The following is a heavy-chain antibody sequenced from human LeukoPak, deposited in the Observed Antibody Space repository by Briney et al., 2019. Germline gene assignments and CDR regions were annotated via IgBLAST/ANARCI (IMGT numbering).Heavy chain of an antibody. V-gene: IGHV1-69*13. D-gene: IGHD2-15*01. CDR3: ARDHLIVATSLAGFDP. Sequence: ASVKVSCKASGGTFSSYAISWVRQAPGQGLEWMGGIIPIFGTANYAQKFQGRVTITADESTSTAYMELSSLGSEDTAVYYCARDHLIVATSLAGFDPWGQGTLVTVSS. J-gene: IGHJ5*02. CDR2: IIPIFGTA. CDR1: GGTFSSYA.